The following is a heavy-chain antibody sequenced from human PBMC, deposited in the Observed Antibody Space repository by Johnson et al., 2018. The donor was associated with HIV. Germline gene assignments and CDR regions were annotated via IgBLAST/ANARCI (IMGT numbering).Heavy chain of an antibody. Sequence: EVLLLESGGGLVQPGGSLRLSCAASGFTVSSNYMSWVRQAPGKGLEWVSVIYSGGSTYYADSVKGRFTISRDNSKNSLYLQMNSLRAEDTALYFCARGGLGYQNIHDPFDIWGQGTMVTVSS. CDR1: GFTVSSNY. CDR3: ARGGLGYQNIHDPFDI. CDR2: IYSGGST. J-gene: IGHJ3*02. D-gene: IGHD2-2*01. V-gene: IGHV3-53*01.